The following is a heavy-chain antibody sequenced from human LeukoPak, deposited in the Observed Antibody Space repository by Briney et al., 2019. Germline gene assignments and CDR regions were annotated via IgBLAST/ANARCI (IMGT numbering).Heavy chain of an antibody. J-gene: IGHJ4*02. D-gene: IGHD3-10*01. Sequence: GASVKVSCKASGYTFTGYYIHWVRQAPGKGLEWMGGFDPEDGETIYAQKFQGRVTMTEDTSTDTAYMELSSLRSEDTAVYYCATNYYGSGDFDYWGQGTLVTVSS. V-gene: IGHV1-24*01. CDR1: GYTFTGYY. CDR3: ATNYYGSGDFDY. CDR2: FDPEDGET.